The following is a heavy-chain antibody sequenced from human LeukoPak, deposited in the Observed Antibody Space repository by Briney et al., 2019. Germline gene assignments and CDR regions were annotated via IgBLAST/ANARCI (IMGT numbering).Heavy chain of an antibody. V-gene: IGHV4-31*03. CDR1: GDSINSGGYY. D-gene: IGHD3-3*01. CDR3: ARQVLAIDFYGMDV. CDR2: IYYSGST. Sequence: SQTLSFTCTVSGDSINSGGYYWGWIRQHPGKGLEWLGYIYYSGSTYYNPSLKSRVTISVDTSKNQFSLNLSSVTAADTAVYYCARQVLAIDFYGMDVWGQGTTVTVSS. J-gene: IGHJ6*02.